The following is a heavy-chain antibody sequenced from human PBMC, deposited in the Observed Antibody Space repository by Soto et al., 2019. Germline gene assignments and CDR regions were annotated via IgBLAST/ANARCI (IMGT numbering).Heavy chain of an antibody. CDR3: AAADTAMDLTFDY. D-gene: IGHD5-18*01. CDR2: IVVGSGNT. V-gene: IGHV1-58*02. J-gene: IGHJ4*02. Sequence: SVKVSCKASGFTFTSSAMQWVRQARGQRLEWIGWIVVGSGNTNYAQKFQERVTITRDMSTSTAYMELSSLRSEDTAVYYCAAADTAMDLTFDYWGQGTLVTVSS. CDR1: GFTFTSSA.